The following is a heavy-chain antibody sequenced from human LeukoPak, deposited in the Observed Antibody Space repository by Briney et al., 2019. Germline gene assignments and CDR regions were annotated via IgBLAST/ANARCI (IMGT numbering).Heavy chain of an antibody. V-gene: IGHV3-48*01. J-gene: IGHJ4*02. Sequence: GGSLRLSCEGSGFIFSDYSMSWVRQAPGKGLEWLSFISTSSNTIYYADSVRGRFTVSRDNGNNLLFLQMTGLRAEDTAAYYCARGAAHSYGYFSDYWGQGIPVAVSS. D-gene: IGHD5-18*01. CDR3: ARGAAHSYGYFSDY. CDR2: ISTSSNTI. CDR1: GFIFSDYS.